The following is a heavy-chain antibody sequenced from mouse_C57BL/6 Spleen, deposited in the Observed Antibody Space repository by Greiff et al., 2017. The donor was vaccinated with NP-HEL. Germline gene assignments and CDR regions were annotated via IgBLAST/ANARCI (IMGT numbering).Heavy chain of an antibody. D-gene: IGHD2-4*01. V-gene: IGHV1-52*01. J-gene: IGHJ4*01. CDR2: IDPSDSET. CDR1: GYTFTSYW. CDR3: ARRDGLRRAMDY. Sequence: QVKLQQPGAELVRPGSSVKLSCKASGYTFTSYWMQWVKQRPIQGLEWIGNIDPSDSETHYNQKFKDKATLTVDKSSSTAYMQLSSLTSEDSAVYYCARRDGLRRAMDYWGQGTSVTVSS.